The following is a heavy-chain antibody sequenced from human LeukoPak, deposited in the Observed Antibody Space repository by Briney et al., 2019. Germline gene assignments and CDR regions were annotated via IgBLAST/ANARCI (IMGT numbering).Heavy chain of an antibody. J-gene: IGHJ4*02. CDR3: ARSGTPGSVDY. CDR2: ISSSSSYI. D-gene: IGHD3-10*01. Sequence: GGSLRLSCAASGCTFSGYSMNWVRQAPGKGLEWVSSISSSSSYIYYADSVKGRFTISRDNAKNSLYLQMNSLRAEDTAVYYCARSGTPGSVDYWGQGTLVTVSS. CDR1: GCTFSGYS. V-gene: IGHV3-21*01.